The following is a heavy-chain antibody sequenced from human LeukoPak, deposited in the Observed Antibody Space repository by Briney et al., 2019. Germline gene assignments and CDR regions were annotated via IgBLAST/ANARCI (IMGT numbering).Heavy chain of an antibody. CDR3: ARYSGSSTI. D-gene: IGHD1-26*01. V-gene: IGHV4-30-2*02. CDR1: GGSISSGGYA. Sequence: PSETLSLTCAVSGGSISSGGYAWSWFRQPPGKGLEWIAYIYDSGSTYYNPSLKSRVTLSLDRSKNQFSLKLSSVTDADTAVYYCARYSGSSTIWGQGTMVTVSS. CDR2: IYDSGST. J-gene: IGHJ3*02.